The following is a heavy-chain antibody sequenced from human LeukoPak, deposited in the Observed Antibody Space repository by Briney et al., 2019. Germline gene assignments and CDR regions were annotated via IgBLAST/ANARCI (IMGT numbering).Heavy chain of an antibody. Sequence: SQTLSLTCTVSGGSISSGSYYWSWIRQPAGKGLEWIGRIYTSGSTNYNPSLKSRVTISVDTSKNQFSLKLSSVTAADTAVYYCARGPYDSSGYYYGNRWFDPWGQGTLVTVSS. D-gene: IGHD3-22*01. CDR1: GGSISSGSYY. CDR3: ARGPYDSSGYYYGNRWFDP. V-gene: IGHV4-61*02. CDR2: IYTSGST. J-gene: IGHJ5*02.